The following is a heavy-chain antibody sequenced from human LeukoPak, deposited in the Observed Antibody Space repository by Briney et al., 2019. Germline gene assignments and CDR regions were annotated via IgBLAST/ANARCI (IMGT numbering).Heavy chain of an antibody. D-gene: IGHD2-2*01. V-gene: IGHV3-23*01. J-gene: IGHJ4*02. CDR3: AKWDIVVVPAATTDY. Sequence: GGSLRLSCAASGFTFSSYAMSWVRQAPGKGLEWVSAISGSGGSTYYADSVKGRFTISRDNSKNTLYLQMNSLRAEDTAIYYCAKWDIVVVPAATTDYWGQGTLVTVSS. CDR2: ISGSGGST. CDR1: GFTFSSYA.